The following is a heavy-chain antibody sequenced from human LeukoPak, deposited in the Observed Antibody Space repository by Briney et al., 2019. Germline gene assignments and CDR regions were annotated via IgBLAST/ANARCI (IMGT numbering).Heavy chain of an antibody. V-gene: IGHV3-21*01. CDR3: ARDGDFDWLLYLDY. D-gene: IGHD3-9*01. CDR1: GFTLSSYS. J-gene: IGHJ4*02. CDR2: ISSSSSYI. Sequence: GGSLRLSCAASGFTLSSYSMNWVRQAPGKGLEWVSSISSSSSYIYYADSVKGRFTISRDNAKNSLYLQMNSLRAEDTAVYYCARDGDFDWLLYLDYWGQGTLVTVSS.